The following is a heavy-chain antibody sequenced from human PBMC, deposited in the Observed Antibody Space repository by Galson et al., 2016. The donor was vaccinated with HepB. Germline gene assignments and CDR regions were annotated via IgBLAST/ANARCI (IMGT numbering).Heavy chain of an antibody. CDR1: AFTFRSFW. J-gene: IGHJ4*02. V-gene: IGHV3-7*03. CDR3: ARDRGYSGWSYFDY. D-gene: IGHD6-19*01. CDR2: IKQGGTEK. Sequence: SLRLSCAASAFTFRSFWMSWVRQAPGKGLEWVANIKQGGTEKYYMDSVKGRFTISRDNAKNSLYLQMNSLRADDTAVYYCARDRGYSGWSYFDYWGQGTLVNGSS.